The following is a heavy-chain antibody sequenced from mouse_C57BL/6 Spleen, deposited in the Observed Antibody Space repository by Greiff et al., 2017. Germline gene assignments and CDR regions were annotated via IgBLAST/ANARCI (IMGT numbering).Heavy chain of an antibody. CDR3: GRGSSYWYFDV. V-gene: IGHV10-1*01. D-gene: IGHD1-1*01. J-gene: IGHJ1*03. CDR1: GFSFNTYA. Sequence: EVKLVESGGGLVQPKGSLKLSCAASGFSFNTYAMNWVRQAPGKGLEWVARIRSKSNNYATYYADSVKDRFTISRDDSESMLYLQMNNLKTEDTAMYYCGRGSSYWYFDVWGTGTTVTVSS. CDR2: IRSKSNNYAT.